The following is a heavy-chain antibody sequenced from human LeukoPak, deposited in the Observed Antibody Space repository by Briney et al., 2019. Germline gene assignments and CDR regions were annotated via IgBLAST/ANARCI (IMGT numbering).Heavy chain of an antibody. D-gene: IGHD5-12*01. V-gene: IGHV4-31*03. Sequence: PSQTLSLTCTVSGGSISSGAYWWNWIRQHPGKGLEWIGYIYHSGGTYSNPSLRSRVTLSVDTSKNQFSLKLTSVTAADTAVYYCARDHSGYLQLDYRGQGTLVTVSS. CDR3: ARDHSGYLQLDY. J-gene: IGHJ4*02. CDR2: IYHSGGT. CDR1: GGSISSGAYW.